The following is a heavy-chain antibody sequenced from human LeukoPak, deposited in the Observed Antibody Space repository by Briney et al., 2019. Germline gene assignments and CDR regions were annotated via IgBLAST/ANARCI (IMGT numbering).Heavy chain of an antibody. CDR3: TRESSTSPYYFDY. V-gene: IGHV1-18*01. Sequence: ASVKVSCKASGYTFTNNGINWVRQAPGQGLEWVGWMNTHNGNTIYAQKLQGRVTMTTDTSTSTGYMELRSLTSDDTAVYYCTRESSTSPYYFDYWGQGTLVSVSS. J-gene: IGHJ4*02. CDR2: MNTHNGNT. CDR1: GYTFTNNG. D-gene: IGHD2-2*01.